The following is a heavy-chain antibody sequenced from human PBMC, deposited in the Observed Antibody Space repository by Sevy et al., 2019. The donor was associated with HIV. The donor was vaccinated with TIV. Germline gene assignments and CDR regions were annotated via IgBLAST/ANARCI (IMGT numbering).Heavy chain of an antibody. CDR2: ISGSGGHT. Sequence: GGSLRLSCAASGFTFSSCAVTWVRQAPGKGLEWVSVISGSGGHTYYADSVQGRFTISRDNSKNTLYLQMNSLRVEDTAVYYCANQMVPGVGKPDYWGQGTLVTVSS. J-gene: IGHJ4*02. V-gene: IGHV3-23*01. CDR1: GFTFSSCA. CDR3: ANQMVPGVGKPDY. D-gene: IGHD3-10*01.